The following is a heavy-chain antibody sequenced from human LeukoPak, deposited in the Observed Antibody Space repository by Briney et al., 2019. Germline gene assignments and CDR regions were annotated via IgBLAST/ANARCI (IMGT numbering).Heavy chain of an antibody. V-gene: IGHV4-4*07. CDR1: GGSISSYY. CDR3: ARDPWGSSGHKGIEY. Sequence: PSETLSLTCPVSGGSISSYYWSWIRQPAGKGLEWIGRIYTSGSTNYNPSLKSRVTMSVDTSKNQFSLKLRSVTAADTAVYYWARDPWGSSGHKGIEYWGQGTLVTVSS. CDR2: IYTSGST. D-gene: IGHD3-22*01. J-gene: IGHJ4*02.